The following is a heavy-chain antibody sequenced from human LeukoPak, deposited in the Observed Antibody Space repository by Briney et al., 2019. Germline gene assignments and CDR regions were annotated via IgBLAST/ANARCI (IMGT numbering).Heavy chain of an antibody. J-gene: IGHJ6*04. D-gene: IGHD6-13*01. V-gene: IGHV4-59*13. CDR2: FYYGGRT. CDR3: ARDRSRGSSWYPDSYYYYGMDV. CDR1: DGSIRSYY. Sequence: PSETLSLTCTVSDGSIRSYYWSWIRQPPGKGLGWIGYFYYGGRTNYNPSLKSRVTISVDTSKNQFSLKLSSVTAADTAVYYCARDRSRGSSWYPDSYYYYGMDVWGKGTTVTVSS.